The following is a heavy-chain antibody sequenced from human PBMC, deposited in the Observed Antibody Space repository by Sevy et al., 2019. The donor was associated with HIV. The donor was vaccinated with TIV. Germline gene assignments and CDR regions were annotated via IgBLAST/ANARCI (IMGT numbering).Heavy chain of an antibody. Sequence: ASVKVSCKASGFTFTSSAVQWVRQARGQRLEWIGWIVVGSGNTNYAQKFQERVTITRDMSTSTAYMELSSLRSEDTAVYYGAAAPEYYYDSSGYTFDYWGQGTLVTVSS. D-gene: IGHD3-22*01. J-gene: IGHJ4*02. CDR3: AAAPEYYYDSSGYTFDY. V-gene: IGHV1-58*01. CDR2: IVVGSGNT. CDR1: GFTFTSSA.